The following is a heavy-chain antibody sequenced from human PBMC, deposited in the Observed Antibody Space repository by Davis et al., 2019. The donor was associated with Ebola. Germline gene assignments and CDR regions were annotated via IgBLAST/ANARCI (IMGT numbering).Heavy chain of an antibody. CDR2: IIPIFGTA. Sequence: AASVKVSCKASGGTFSSYAISWVRQDPGQGLEWMGGIIPIFGTANYAQKFQGRVTITADESTSTAYMELSSLRSEDTAVYYCARTIPEIYCSGGSCYSGEGLNWFDPWGQGTLVTVSS. J-gene: IGHJ5*02. CDR1: GGTFSSYA. D-gene: IGHD2-15*01. V-gene: IGHV1-69*13. CDR3: ARTIPEIYCSGGSCYSGEGLNWFDP.